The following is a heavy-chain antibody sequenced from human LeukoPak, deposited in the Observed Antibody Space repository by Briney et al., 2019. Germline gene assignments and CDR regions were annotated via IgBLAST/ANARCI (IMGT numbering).Heavy chain of an antibody. J-gene: IGHJ4*02. CDR3: AKESAYSSGWFDY. CDR2: ISGSGGST. CDR1: GFTFSSYA. D-gene: IGHD6-19*01. Sequence: GFLRLSCAASGFTFSSYAMSWVRQAPGKGLEWVSAISGSGGSTYYADSVKGRFTISRDNSKNTLFLQMNSLRAEDTAVYYCAKESAYSSGWFDYWGQGTLVTVSS. V-gene: IGHV3-23*01.